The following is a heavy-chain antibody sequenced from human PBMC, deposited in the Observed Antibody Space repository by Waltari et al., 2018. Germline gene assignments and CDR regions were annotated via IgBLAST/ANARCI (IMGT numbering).Heavy chain of an antibody. Sequence: QVQLQESGPGLVKPSQTLSLTCTVSGGSISSGSYYWSWIRQPAGKGLEWIGRIYTSGSTNYNPSLKSRVTRSVDTSKNQFSLKLSSVTAADTAVYYCARDRGARITIFGVVICSAFDIWGQGTMVTVSS. CDR1: GGSISSGSYY. V-gene: IGHV4-61*02. D-gene: IGHD3-3*01. CDR3: ARDRGARITIFGVVICSAFDI. CDR2: IYTSGST. J-gene: IGHJ3*02.